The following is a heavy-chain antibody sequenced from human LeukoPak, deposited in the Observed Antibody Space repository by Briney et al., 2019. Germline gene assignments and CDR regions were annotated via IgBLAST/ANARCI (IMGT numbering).Heavy chain of an antibody. CDR2: ISSSSSTI. CDR3: ARGSGRSGSSYAFDI. CDR1: GFAFSFYW. Sequence: PGGSLRLSCAASGFAFSFYWMTWDRQAPGKGLEWVSYISSSSSTIYYADSVKGRFTISRDNAKNSLYLQMNSLRAEDTAVYYCARGSGRSGSSYAFDIWGQGTMVTVSS. D-gene: IGHD3-10*01. J-gene: IGHJ3*02. V-gene: IGHV3-48*04.